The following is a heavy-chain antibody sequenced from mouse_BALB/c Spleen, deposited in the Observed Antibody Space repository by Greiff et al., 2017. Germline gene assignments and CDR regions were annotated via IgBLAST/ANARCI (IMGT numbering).Heavy chain of an antibody. CDR2: IYPGDGDT. CDR3: ARSSYDYAWFAY. Sequence: QVQLQQSGAELVRPGSSVKISCKASGYAFSSYWMNWVKQRPGQGLEWIGQIYPGDGDTNYNGKCKGKATLTADKSSSTAYMQLSSLTSEDSAVYFCARSSYDYAWFAYWGQGTLVTVSA. CDR1: GYAFSSYW. J-gene: IGHJ3*01. V-gene: IGHV1-80*01. D-gene: IGHD2-4*01.